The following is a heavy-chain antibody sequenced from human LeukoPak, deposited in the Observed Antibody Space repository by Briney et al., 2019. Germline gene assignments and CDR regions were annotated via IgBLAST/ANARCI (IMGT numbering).Heavy chain of an antibody. CDR3: ARDLSSGRFWFDP. V-gene: IGHV1-69*01. CDR1: GGTFSSYA. J-gene: IGHJ5*02. CDR2: IIPIFGTA. Sequence: EASVKVSCKASGGTFSSYAISWVRQAPGQGLEWMGGIIPIFGTANYAQKFQGRVMITADESTSTAYMELSSLRSEDTAVYYCARDLSSGRFWFDPWGQGTLVTVSS. D-gene: IGHD3-16*01.